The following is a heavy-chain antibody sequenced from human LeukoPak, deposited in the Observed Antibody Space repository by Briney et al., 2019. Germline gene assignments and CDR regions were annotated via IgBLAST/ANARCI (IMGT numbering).Heavy chain of an antibody. CDR3: ARDREMYSSALFEDAFDI. V-gene: IGHV1-69*01. D-gene: IGHD6-19*01. J-gene: IGHJ3*02. CDR2: IIHIFGTA. Sequence: GASVKVSCKASGGTFSSYAISWVRQAPGQGLEWMGGIIHIFGTANYAQKFQGRVTITADESTSTAYMELSSLRSEDTAVYYCARDREMYSSALFEDAFDIWGQGTMVTVSS. CDR1: GGTFSSYA.